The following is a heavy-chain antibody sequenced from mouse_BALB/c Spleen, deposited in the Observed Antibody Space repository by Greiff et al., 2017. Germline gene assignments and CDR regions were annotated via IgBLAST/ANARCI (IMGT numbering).Heavy chain of an antibody. CDR2: ISSGGSYT. CDR3: TRDNYRYDEGGYAMDY. V-gene: IGHV5-6-4*01. D-gene: IGHD2-14*01. Sequence: EVKLMESGGGLVKPGGSLKLSCAASGFTFSSYTMSWVRRTPEKRLEWVATISSGGSYTYYPDSVKGRFTISRDNAKNTLYLQMSSLKSEDTAMYYCTRDNYRYDEGGYAMDYWGQGTSVTVSS. J-gene: IGHJ4*01. CDR1: GFTFSSYT.